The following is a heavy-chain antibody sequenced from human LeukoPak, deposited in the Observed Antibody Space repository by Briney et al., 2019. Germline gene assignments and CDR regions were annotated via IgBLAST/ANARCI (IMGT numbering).Heavy chain of an antibody. CDR2: IYASGTI. V-gene: IGHV4-4*07. J-gene: IGHJ6*03. CDR1: GGSISNYY. CDR3: ARDRAIFGVVSYLYYMDV. Sequence: PSETLSLTCTVSGGSISNYYWNWIRQPAGKGLEWIGRIYASGTINYNPSLKSRVTMSLDTSKSQFSLILSSVTAADTAVYYCARDRAIFGVVSYLYYMDVWGKGTTVTVSS. D-gene: IGHD3-3*01.